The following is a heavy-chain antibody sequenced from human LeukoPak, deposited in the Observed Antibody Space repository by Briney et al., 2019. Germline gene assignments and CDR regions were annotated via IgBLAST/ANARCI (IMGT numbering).Heavy chain of an antibody. CDR2: INHSGNT. CDR1: GGSFSGYY. V-gene: IGHV4-34*01. Sequence: SETLSLTCAVYGGSFSGYYWSWIRQPSGKGLEWIGEINHSGNTNYNPSLKSRVTISVDTSKNQFSLKLTSVTAADTAVYYCARGAPLVVVPADPFDYWGQGTLVTVSS. D-gene: IGHD2-2*01. CDR3: ARGAPLVVVPADPFDY. J-gene: IGHJ4*02.